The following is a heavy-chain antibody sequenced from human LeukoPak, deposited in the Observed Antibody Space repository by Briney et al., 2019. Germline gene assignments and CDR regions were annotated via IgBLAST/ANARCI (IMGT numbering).Heavy chain of an antibody. CDR2: MNPNSGNT. J-gene: IGHJ4*02. CDR3: AREPIVGATTPVDY. Sequence: GASVKVSCKASGYTFTSYDINWVRQATGQGLEWMGWMNPNSGNTGYAQKFQGRVTMTRNSSISTAYMELSSLRSEDTAVYYCAREPIVGATTPVDYWGQGTLVTVSS. CDR1: GYTFTSYD. V-gene: IGHV1-8*01. D-gene: IGHD1-26*01.